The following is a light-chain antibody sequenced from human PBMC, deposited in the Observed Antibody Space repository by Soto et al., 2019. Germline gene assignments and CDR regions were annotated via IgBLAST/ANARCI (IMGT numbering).Light chain of an antibody. CDR3: SSYTSSNTVV. CDR2: EVS. J-gene: IGLJ2*01. CDR1: SSDVGGYNS. Sequence: QSVLTQAAAVSGSPGQSITISCTGSSSDVGGYNSVSWYQQHPGKAPKLMIYEVSNRPSGVSSRFSGSKSGNTASLSISGLQTEDEADYYCSSYTSSNTVVFGGGTKVPVL. V-gene: IGLV2-14*01.